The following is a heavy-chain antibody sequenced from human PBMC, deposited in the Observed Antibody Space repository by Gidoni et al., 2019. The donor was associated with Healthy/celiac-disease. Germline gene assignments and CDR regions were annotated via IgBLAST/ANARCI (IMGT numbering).Heavy chain of an antibody. V-gene: IGHV4-39*01. J-gene: IGHJ4*02. D-gene: IGHD3-10*01. Sequence: QLQLQESGPGLVKPSETLSLTCTVSDGSIRRSSYYWGWIRQPPGKGLEWTGSIYYSGSTYYNPSLKSRVTISVYTSKNQFSLKLSSVTAADTAVYYCARVRYGVFDYWGQGTLVTVSS. CDR1: DGSIRRSSYY. CDR2: IYYSGST. CDR3: ARVRYGVFDY.